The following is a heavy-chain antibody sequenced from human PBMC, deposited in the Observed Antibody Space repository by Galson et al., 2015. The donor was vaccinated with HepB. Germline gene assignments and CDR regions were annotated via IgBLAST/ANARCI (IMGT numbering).Heavy chain of an antibody. V-gene: IGHV2-5*02. J-gene: IGHJ4*02. CDR2: IYWDDNK. CDR1: GLSLNTSGVG. D-gene: IGHD3-16*01. CDR3: AHRLGAYFDS. Sequence: PALVKPTQTVSLTCTLPGLSLNTSGVGVGWIRQPPGKALEWLALIYWDDNKRYSPSLKTRLTITKDTSKNQVVLTMTNMDPVDTATFYCAHRLGAYFDSWGQGTLVTVPS.